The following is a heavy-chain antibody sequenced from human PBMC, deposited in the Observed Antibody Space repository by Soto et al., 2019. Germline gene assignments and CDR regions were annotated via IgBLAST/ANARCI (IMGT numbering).Heavy chain of an antibody. Sequence: ESLKISCKGSGYSFTSYWISWVRQMPGKGLEWMGRIDPSDSYTNYSPSFQGHVTISADKSISTAYLQWSSLKASDTAMYYCAIQGRITIFGVVIPDPYYYGMDVWGQGTTVTV. CDR1: GYSFTSYW. CDR2: IDPSDSYT. V-gene: IGHV5-10-1*01. D-gene: IGHD3-3*01. CDR3: AIQGRITIFGVVIPDPYYYGMDV. J-gene: IGHJ6*02.